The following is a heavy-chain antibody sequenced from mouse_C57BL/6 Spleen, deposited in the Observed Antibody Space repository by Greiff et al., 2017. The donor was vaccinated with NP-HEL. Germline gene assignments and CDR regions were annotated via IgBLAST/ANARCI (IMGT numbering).Heavy chain of an antibody. V-gene: IGHV1-69*01. Sequence: QVQLQQSGAELVMPGASVKLSCKASGYTFTSYWMHWVKQRPGQGLEWIGEIDPSDSYTNYNQKFKGKSTLTVDKSSSTAYMQLSSLTSEDSAVYYCARGTYYGSSYYAMDYWGQGTSVTVSS. CDR1: GYTFTSYW. J-gene: IGHJ4*01. D-gene: IGHD1-1*01. CDR2: IDPSDSYT. CDR3: ARGTYYGSSYYAMDY.